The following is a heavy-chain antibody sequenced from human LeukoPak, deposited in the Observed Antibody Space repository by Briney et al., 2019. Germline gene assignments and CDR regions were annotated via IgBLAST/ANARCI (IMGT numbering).Heavy chain of an antibody. Sequence: PGGSLRLSCAASGFTFSNYWMTWVRQAPGKGLEWVANMKGDGSARYYADSVKGRFTISRDNAKNSLYLQMNSLRDEDTAVYYCARDPQSITIFGVVSYNWFDPWGQGTLVTVSS. CDR3: ARDPQSITIFGVVSYNWFDP. D-gene: IGHD3-3*01. J-gene: IGHJ5*02. CDR1: GFTFSNYW. CDR2: MKGDGSAR. V-gene: IGHV3-7*01.